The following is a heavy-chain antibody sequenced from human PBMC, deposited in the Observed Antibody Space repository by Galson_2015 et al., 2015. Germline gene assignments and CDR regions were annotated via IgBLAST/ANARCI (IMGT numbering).Heavy chain of an antibody. CDR1: GYTFANYF. Sequence: SVKVSCKASGYTFANYFIQWVRQAPGQGLEWVGAINPSGAATFYAQKLQGRVTMTRDTPTSTVYVELSSLGSEDTAVYYCARELGGTYYFDYWGLGTLVTVSS. J-gene: IGHJ4*02. V-gene: IGHV1-46*04. CDR2: INPSGAAT. CDR3: ARELGGTYYFDY.